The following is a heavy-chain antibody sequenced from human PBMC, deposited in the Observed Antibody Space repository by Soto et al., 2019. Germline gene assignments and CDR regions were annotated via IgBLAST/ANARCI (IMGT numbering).Heavy chain of an antibody. CDR1: GGTFSTYA. D-gene: IGHD5-18*01. J-gene: IGHJ4*02. V-gene: IGHV1-69*12. CDR3: ASGIQLWLRRINNGYSG. CDR2: IIPMFGTA. Sequence: QVQLVQSGAEVKKPESSVKVSCKAPGGTFSTYAISWVRQAPGQGLEWMGGIIPMFGTANYAQRFQDRVTITADESRNTVYMGLSSLRSEDTDVYCCASGIQLWLRRINNGYSGWGQGTLVTVSS.